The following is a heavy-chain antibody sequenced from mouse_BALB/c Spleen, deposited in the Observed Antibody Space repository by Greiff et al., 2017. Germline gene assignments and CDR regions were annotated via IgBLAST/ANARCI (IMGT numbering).Heavy chain of an antibody. CDR1: GYTFTSYW. J-gene: IGHJ3*01. Sequence: LQQPGSELVRPGASVKLSCKASGYTFTSYWMHWVKQRHGQGLEWIGNSYPGSGSTNYDEKFKSKGTLTVDTSSSTAYMHLSSLTSEDSAVYYCTSFFNWGQGTLVNVSA. CDR2: SYPGSGST. V-gene: IGHV1S22*01. CDR3: TSFFN.